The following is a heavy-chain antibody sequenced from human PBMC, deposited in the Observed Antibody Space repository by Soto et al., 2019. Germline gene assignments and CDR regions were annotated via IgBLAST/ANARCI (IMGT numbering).Heavy chain of an antibody. Sequence: SCKASGYTFSSYEMNWVRQAPGKGLEWVSYISSSGSTIYYADSVKGRFTISRDNAKNSLYLQMNSLRAEDTAVYYCARESIRGKGYYFDYWGQGTLVTVS. CDR1: GYTFSSYE. V-gene: IGHV3-48*03. CDR2: ISSSGSTI. D-gene: IGHD2-15*01. J-gene: IGHJ4*02. CDR3: ARESIRGKGYYFDY.